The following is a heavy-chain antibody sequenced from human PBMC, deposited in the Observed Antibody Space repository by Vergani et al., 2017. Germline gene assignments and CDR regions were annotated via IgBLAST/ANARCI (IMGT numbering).Heavy chain of an antibody. Sequence: EVQLVESGGGLVKPGGSLRLSCAASGFTFSNAWMNWVRQAPGKGLEWVGRIKSKTDCGTTDYAAPVKDRFTIPRDDSKNTLYLQMNSLKTEDTAVYYCATSGVGATGVDYWGQGTLVTVSS. D-gene: IGHD1-26*01. V-gene: IGHV3-15*07. CDR1: GFTFSNAW. CDR3: ATSGVGATGVDY. J-gene: IGHJ4*02. CDR2: IKSKTDCGTT.